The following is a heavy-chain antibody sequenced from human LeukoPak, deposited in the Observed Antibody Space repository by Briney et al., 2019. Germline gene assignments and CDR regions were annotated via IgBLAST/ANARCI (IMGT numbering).Heavy chain of an antibody. Sequence: SETLYLTCSVSGGSLNGGLYYWGWIRQSPGKGLERIGRAFNSGSTSYNPSLKSRVTISVDTSKNEFSLKLSSVTAADTAVYYCARNATTVNHVYKYFDYWGQGTLVTVSS. CDR1: GGSLNGGLYY. D-gene: IGHD4-17*01. V-gene: IGHV4-39*01. CDR3: ARNATTVNHVYKYFDY. J-gene: IGHJ4*02. CDR2: AFNSGST.